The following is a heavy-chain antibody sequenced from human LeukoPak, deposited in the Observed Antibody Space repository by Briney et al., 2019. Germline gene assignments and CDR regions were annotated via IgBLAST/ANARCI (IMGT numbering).Heavy chain of an antibody. Sequence: SQTLSLTCTVSGASISSGSYYWSWIRQPAGKGLEWIGRIYTSGSTNYNPSLKSRVTISVDTSKNQFSLKLSSVTAADTAVYYCASGGAPYRYFDYWGQGTLVTVSS. CDR1: GASISSGSYY. CDR3: ASGGAPYRYFDY. CDR2: IYTSGST. D-gene: IGHD3-16*01. V-gene: IGHV4-61*02. J-gene: IGHJ4*02.